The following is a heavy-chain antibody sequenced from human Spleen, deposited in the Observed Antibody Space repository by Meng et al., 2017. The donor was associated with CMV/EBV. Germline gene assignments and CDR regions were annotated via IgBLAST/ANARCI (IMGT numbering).Heavy chain of an antibody. CDR3: ASGTQNFDS. CDR2: INPSGGST. Sequence: ASVKVSCKASGYTFTSYYIHWVRQAPGQGLEWMGIINPSGGSTTYAQRFQGRVTMTRDTSTSTVYMELSRLRSDDTAVYYCASGTQNFDSWGQGTLVTVSS. J-gene: IGHJ4*02. CDR1: GYTFTSYY. V-gene: IGHV1-46*01.